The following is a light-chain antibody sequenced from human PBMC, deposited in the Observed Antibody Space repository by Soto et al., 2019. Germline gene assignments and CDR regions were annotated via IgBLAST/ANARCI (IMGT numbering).Light chain of an antibody. Sequence: DIQMTKSTSTLSASVGDRVTITCRASQSISSWLAWYQQKPGKAPKLLIYKASSLESGVPSRFSGSGSGTEFILTISSLQPDDFATYYCQQYNSYSWTFGQGAKVDIK. CDR2: KAS. J-gene: IGKJ1*01. CDR3: QQYNSYSWT. CDR1: QSISSW. V-gene: IGKV1-5*03.